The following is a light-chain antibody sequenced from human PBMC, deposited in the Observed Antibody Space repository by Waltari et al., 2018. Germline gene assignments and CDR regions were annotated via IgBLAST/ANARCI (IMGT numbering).Light chain of an antibody. J-gene: IGLJ2*01. Sequence: SYELTQPPSVSVSPGQTASITCSGDKLGDQYIHWYQQKPAQSPVLVIHKDNKRHSGIPERCAGSISGNTATLTISGIQAIDEADYICQAWDRSPIFGGGTKRTVI. CDR3: QAWDRSPI. CDR1: KLGDQY. V-gene: IGLV3-1*01. CDR2: KDN.